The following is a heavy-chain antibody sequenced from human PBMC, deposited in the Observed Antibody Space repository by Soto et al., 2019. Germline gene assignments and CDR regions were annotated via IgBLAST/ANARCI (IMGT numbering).Heavy chain of an antibody. J-gene: IGHJ4*02. CDR1: GSTFGSVS. CDR3: ARFPFDYDSGIAPPPSRGFVY. Sequence: GGSLSPSGVVTGSTFGSVSMSLVAQAPGKGLEWVAVITHDGSQKYYADYVKGRFTISRDNSKNTLYLQMNSLREDDTAVYYCARFPFDYDSGIAPPPSRGFVYWGQGTAVPVSS. D-gene: IGHD3-22*01. CDR2: ITHDGSQK. V-gene: IGHV3-30*04.